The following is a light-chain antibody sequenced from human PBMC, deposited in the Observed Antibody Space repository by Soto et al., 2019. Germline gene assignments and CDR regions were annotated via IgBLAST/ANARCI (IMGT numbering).Light chain of an antibody. CDR3: SSFSSYNTTYV. CDR1: SSDIGGFNY. V-gene: IGLV2-14*01. J-gene: IGLJ1*01. CDR2: EVS. Sequence: QSVLTQPASVSGSPGQSITISCTGTSSDIGGFNYVSWYQQHPGKAPKLIIYEVSNWPSGVSSRFSSSRSGNTASLTISGLQAEDEADYYCSSFSSYNTTYVLGTGTKVTV.